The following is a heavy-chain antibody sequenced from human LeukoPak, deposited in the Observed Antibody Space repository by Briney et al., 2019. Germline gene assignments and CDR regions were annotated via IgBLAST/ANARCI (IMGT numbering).Heavy chain of an antibody. D-gene: IGHD6-19*01. CDR1: GGSISSYY. J-gene: IGHJ4*02. CDR2: IYYSGST. CDR3: AGRGRYSSGWYAY. V-gene: IGHV4-59*01. Sequence: SETLSLTCTVSGGSISSYYWSWIRQPPGKGLEWIGYIYYSGSTNYNPSLKSRVTISVDTSKTQFSLKLSSVTAADTAVYYCAGRGRYSSGWYAYWGQGTLVTVSS.